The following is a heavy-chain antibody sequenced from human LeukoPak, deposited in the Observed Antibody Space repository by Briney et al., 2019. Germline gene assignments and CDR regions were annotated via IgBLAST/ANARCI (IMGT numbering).Heavy chain of an antibody. J-gene: IGHJ4*02. D-gene: IGHD4/OR15-4a*01. CDR2: INQDGSLK. Sequence: GGSLRLSCGASGFVFSNYWMSWVRQAPGKGLEWVASINQDGSLKKDVDSLEGRFTISRDNAKNSVFLQMISLRDEDTAVYYCTRDRAYGALDYWGQGTLVTVSS. CDR1: GFVFSNYW. V-gene: IGHV3-7*01. CDR3: TRDRAYGALDY.